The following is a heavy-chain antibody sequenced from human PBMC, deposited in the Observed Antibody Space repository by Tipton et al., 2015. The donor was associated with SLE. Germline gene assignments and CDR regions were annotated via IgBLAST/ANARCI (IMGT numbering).Heavy chain of an antibody. Sequence: GSLRLSCAASGFTVSSNYMSWVRQAPGKGLEWVSVIYSGGSTYYADSVKGRFTISRDNSKNTLYLQMNSLRAEDTAVYYCASPIAAAGTRYFDYWGQGTLVTVSS. CDR2: IYSGGST. D-gene: IGHD6-13*01. CDR3: ASPIAAAGTRYFDY. V-gene: IGHV3-66*01. CDR1: GFTVSSNY. J-gene: IGHJ4*02.